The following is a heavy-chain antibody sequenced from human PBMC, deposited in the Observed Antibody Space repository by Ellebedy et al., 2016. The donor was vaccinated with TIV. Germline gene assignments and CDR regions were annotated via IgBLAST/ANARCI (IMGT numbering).Heavy chain of an antibody. Sequence: SETLSLTCTVSGGSISTYYWSWIRQPPGKGLEWIGYIYFTGSTNSNPSLKSRVTISVDTSKNQFSLKLSSVTAADTAVYYCARTYYYDSSGYPLFDYWGQGTLVTVSS. CDR1: GGSISTYY. V-gene: IGHV4-59*08. J-gene: IGHJ4*02. CDR2: IYFTGST. D-gene: IGHD3-22*01. CDR3: ARTYYYDSSGYPLFDY.